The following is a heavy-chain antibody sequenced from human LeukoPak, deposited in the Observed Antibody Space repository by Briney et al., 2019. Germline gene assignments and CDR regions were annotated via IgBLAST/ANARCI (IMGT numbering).Heavy chain of an antibody. V-gene: IGHV4-34*01. CDR2: INHSGST. Sequence: GSLRLSCAAAGFTFSDYYMSWIRQPPGKGLEWIGEINHSGSTNYNPSLKSRVTISVDTSKNQFSLKLSSVTAADTAVYYCAREWGGDIDYWGQGTLVTVSS. CDR3: AREWGGDIDY. CDR1: GFTFSDYY. J-gene: IGHJ4*02. D-gene: IGHD1-26*01.